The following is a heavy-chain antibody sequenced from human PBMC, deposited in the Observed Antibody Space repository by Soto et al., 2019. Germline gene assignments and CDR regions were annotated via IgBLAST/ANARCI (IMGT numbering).Heavy chain of an antibody. D-gene: IGHD3-22*01. Sequence: PSETLCLTCTVSGGSISNYYWSGIRQPPGKGLEWIGYIYSSGSTNYNPSLKSRVTISVDTSKNQFSLKLRSVTAADTAVYYCATRANYYDSSGYYDYSIFDYWGQGTLVTVS. J-gene: IGHJ4*02. CDR2: IYSSGST. CDR1: GGSISNYY. CDR3: ATRANYYDSSGYYDYSIFDY. V-gene: IGHV4-59*08.